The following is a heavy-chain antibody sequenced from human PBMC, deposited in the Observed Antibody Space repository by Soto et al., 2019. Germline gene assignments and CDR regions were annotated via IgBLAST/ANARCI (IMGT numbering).Heavy chain of an antibody. CDR2: ISAYNGNT. D-gene: IGHD3-9*01. CDR1: GYTFTSYG. CDR3: ARAVIFLTGPTSRYFDY. Sequence: GASVKVSCKASGYTFTSYGISWVRQAPGQGLEWMGWISAYNGNTNYAQKLQGRVTMTTDTSTSTAYMELRSLRSDDTAVYYCARAVIFLTGPTSRYFDYWGQGTLVTVSS. V-gene: IGHV1-18*01. J-gene: IGHJ4*02.